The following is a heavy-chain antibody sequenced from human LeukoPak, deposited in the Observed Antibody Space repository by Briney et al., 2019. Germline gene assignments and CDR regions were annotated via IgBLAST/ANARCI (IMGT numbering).Heavy chain of an antibody. CDR2: ISGSGGST. CDR1: GFTFSSYG. D-gene: IGHD3-22*01. V-gene: IGHV3-23*01. CDR3: ARVWAPPPPPMGFVTDSSGYYTGAAFDI. Sequence: SGGSLRLSCAASGFTFSSYGMSWVRQAPGKGLEWVSAISGSGGSTYYADSVKGRFTISRDNSKNTLYLQMNSLRAEDTAVYYCARVWAPPPPPMGFVTDSSGYYTGAAFDIWGQGTMVTVSS. J-gene: IGHJ3*02.